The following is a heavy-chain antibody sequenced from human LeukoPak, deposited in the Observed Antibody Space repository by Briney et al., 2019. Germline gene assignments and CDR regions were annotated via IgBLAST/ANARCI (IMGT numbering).Heavy chain of an antibody. Sequence: GGSLRLSCAASGFTFSSYAMHWVRQAPGKGLEWVAVISYDGSNKYYADSVKGRFTISRDNSKNTLYLQMNSLRAEDTAVFYCARALGFLEWLPSTPGDYWGQGTLVTVSS. V-gene: IGHV3-30-3*01. CDR3: ARALGFLEWLPSTPGDY. CDR2: ISYDGSNK. J-gene: IGHJ4*02. CDR1: GFTFSSYA. D-gene: IGHD3-3*01.